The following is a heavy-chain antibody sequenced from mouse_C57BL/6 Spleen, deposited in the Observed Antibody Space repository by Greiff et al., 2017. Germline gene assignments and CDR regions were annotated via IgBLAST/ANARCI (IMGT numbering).Heavy chain of an antibody. Sequence: QVQLQQPGAELVKPGASVKLSCTASGYTFTSYWMTWVKQRPGQGLEWIGDIYPGSGYTNYNEKFKSKATLTVDTSSSTAYMQLSSLTSEDSAVYYRARTNYDGSSYGYWYFEGWGTGTTVTVAS. CDR1: GYTFTSYW. J-gene: IGHJ1*03. V-gene: IGHV1-55*01. CDR3: ARTNYDGSSYGYWYFEG. CDR2: IYPGSGYT. D-gene: IGHD1-1*01.